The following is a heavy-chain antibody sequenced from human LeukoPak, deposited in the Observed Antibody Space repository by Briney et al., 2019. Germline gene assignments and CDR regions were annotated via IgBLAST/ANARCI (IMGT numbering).Heavy chain of an antibody. V-gene: IGHV4-59*08. CDR2: IYYSGST. CDR1: AGSISSDY. D-gene: IGHD4/OR15-4a*01. CDR3: ARRSMVRTVGYYYGMDV. Sequence: SETLSLTCIVSAGSISSDYRSWIRQSPGKGLEWIGYIYYSGSTNYNPSLKSRATISVDTSKRHFSLRLSSVTAADTAVYYCARRSMVRTVGYYYGMDVWGQGTTVTVSS. J-gene: IGHJ6*02.